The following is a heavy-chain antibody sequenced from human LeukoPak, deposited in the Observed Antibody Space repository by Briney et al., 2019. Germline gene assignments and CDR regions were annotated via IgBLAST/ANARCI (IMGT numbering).Heavy chain of an antibody. Sequence: PSGGSTSYAQKFQGRVTMTRDTSTSTAYMEVSSLRSEDTAVYYCAKDLLNAIFGTSYYFDYWGQGTLVTVSS. J-gene: IGHJ4*02. V-gene: IGHV1-46*01. CDR2: PSGGST. CDR3: AKDLLNAIFGTSYYFDY. D-gene: IGHD3-3*01.